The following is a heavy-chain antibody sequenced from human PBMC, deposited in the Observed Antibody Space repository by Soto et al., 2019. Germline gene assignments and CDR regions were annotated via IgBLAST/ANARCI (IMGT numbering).Heavy chain of an antibody. CDR3: ARGRPDYGGDSGYYYYMDV. D-gene: IGHD4-17*01. CDR1: GGTFSSYT. J-gene: IGHJ6*03. CDR2: IIPILGIA. V-gene: IGHV1-69*02. Sequence: ASVKVSCKASGGTFSSYTISWVRQAPGQGLEWMGRIIPILGIANYAQKFQGRVTITADKSTSTAYMELSSLRSEDTAVYYCARGRPDYGGDSGYYYYMDVWGKGTTVTVSS.